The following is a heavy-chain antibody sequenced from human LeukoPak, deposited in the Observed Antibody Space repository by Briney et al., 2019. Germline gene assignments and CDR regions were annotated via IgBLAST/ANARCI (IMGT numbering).Heavy chain of an antibody. V-gene: IGHV3-23*01. CDR3: APTEDPYYSDSSGYYYGY. D-gene: IGHD3-22*01. CDR1: GFTFSIYA. J-gene: IGHJ4*02. Sequence: GGSLRLSCAASGFTFSIYAMSWVRQAPGKGLEWVSAISGTGDTTYYADSVKGRFTISRDNSKNTLYLQINSLRAEDTAVYYCAPTEDPYYSDSSGYYYGYWGQGTLVTVSS. CDR2: ISGTGDTT.